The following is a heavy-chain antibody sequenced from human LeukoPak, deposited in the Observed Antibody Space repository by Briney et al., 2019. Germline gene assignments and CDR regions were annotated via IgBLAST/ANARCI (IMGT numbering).Heavy chain of an antibody. Sequence: GGSLRLSCAASGFTFSSYLMSWVRQAPGKGLEWVANIKQDGSEKYYVDSVKGRFTISRDNAKNSLYLQMNSLRAEDTAVYYCARGHPYYDFWSTYDYWGQGTLVTVSS. CDR3: ARGHPYYDFWSTYDY. CDR2: IKQDGSEK. J-gene: IGHJ4*02. D-gene: IGHD3-3*01. V-gene: IGHV3-7*01. CDR1: GFTFSSYL.